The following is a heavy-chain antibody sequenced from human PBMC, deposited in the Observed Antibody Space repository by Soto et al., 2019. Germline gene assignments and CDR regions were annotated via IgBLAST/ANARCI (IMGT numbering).Heavy chain of an antibody. CDR2: ISDTGSST. CDR1: GFTFSSYA. D-gene: IGHD3-3*01. CDR3: AITNYDLWSSSGL. Sequence: GGSLRLSCAASGFTFSSYAMSWVRLAPGKGLEWVSTISDTGSSTYYADSVKGRFTISRDNSKNTLYVQMNSLSAEDTAVYYCAITNYDLWSSSGLWGQGTLVTVSS. J-gene: IGHJ4*02. V-gene: IGHV3-23*01.